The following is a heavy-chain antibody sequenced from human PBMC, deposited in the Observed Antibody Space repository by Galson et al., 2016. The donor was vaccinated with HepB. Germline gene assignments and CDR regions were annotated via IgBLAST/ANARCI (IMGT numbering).Heavy chain of an antibody. Sequence: SLRLSCAASGFTFDDYGMHWVRQAPGKGLEWVSVVSGSGGSTYDTESVKGRFTTSRDNSKNTLYLQMNSLRAKDTAVYYCARGNDDIVVLPGTSGPFDSWGQGTLVTVSP. V-gene: IGHV3-23*01. D-gene: IGHD2-2*01. CDR2: VSGSGGST. CDR1: GFTFDDYG. J-gene: IGHJ4*02. CDR3: ARGNDDIVVLPGTSGPFDS.